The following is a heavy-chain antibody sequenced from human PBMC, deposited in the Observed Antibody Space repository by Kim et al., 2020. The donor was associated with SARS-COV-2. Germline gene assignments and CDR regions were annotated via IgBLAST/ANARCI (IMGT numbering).Heavy chain of an antibody. CDR1: GFTFSNYG. CDR3: ANPPQPDY. V-gene: IGHV3-23*01. CDR2: ISGSGDTT. Sequence: GGSLRLSCAASGFTFSNYGMSWVRQAPGKGLEWVSGISGSGDTTTYADSVKGRFTVSRDNSKNTLYLQMSSLRAEDTAIYYCANPPQPDYWGQATLFTVS. D-gene: IGHD6-13*01. J-gene: IGHJ4*02.